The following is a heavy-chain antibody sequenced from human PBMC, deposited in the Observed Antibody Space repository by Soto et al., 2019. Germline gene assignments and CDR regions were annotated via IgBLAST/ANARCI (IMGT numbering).Heavy chain of an antibody. J-gene: IGHJ4*02. CDR3: AKVSGWFGEFDC. Sequence: EVQLLESGGGLVQPGGSLRLSCAASGFTFSSYAMSWVRQAPGKGLEWVSAISGSGGSTYYADSVKGRFTISRDNSKNSLSLQINRVGAEDMAVCYCAKVSGWFGEFDCWGQGALVTVSS. V-gene: IGHV3-23*01. CDR1: GFTFSSYA. CDR2: ISGSGGST. D-gene: IGHD3-10*01.